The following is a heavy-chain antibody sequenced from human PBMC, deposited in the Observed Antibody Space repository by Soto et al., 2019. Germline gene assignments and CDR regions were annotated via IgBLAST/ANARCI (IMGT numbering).Heavy chain of an antibody. CDR1: GFTFDDYG. Sequence: EVQLVESGGGVVRPGGSLRLSCAASGFTFDDYGMSWVRQAPGKGLEWVSGINWNGGSTGYADSVKGRFTISRDNANNYLYLQMNSLRAEDTAFYYCARYCRYFEWVMGMDVWGQGTTVTDSS. CDR2: INWNGGST. J-gene: IGHJ6*02. D-gene: IGHD3-9*01. CDR3: ARYCRYFEWVMGMDV. V-gene: IGHV3-20*04.